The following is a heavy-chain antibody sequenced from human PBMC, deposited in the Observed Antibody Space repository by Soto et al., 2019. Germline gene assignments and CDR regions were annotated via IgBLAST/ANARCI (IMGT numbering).Heavy chain of an antibody. CDR1: GFTFSSYW. J-gene: IGHJ6*03. Sequence: GGSLRLSCAASGFTFSSYWMSWVRQAPGKGLEWVANIKQDGSEKYYVDSVKGRFTISRDNAKNSLYLQMNSLRAEDTAVYYCARGYSNYYYYYYYYMDVWGKGTTVTVSS. V-gene: IGHV3-7*01. CDR2: IKQDGSEK. D-gene: IGHD4-4*01. CDR3: ARGYSNYYYYYYYYMDV.